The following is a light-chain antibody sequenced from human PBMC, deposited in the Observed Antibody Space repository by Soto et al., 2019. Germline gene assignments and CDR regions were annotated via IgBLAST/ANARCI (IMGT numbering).Light chain of an antibody. CDR1: SSNIGAGYD. V-gene: IGLV1-40*01. J-gene: IGLJ3*02. CDR2: GNC. Sequence: QAVLTQPPSVSGAPGQRVTISCTGSSSNIGAGYDVHWYQQLPGTAPKLLIYGNCNRPSGVPDRFSGSKSGTSASLAITGLQAEDEADYYCQSYDSSLSGWVFGGGTKLPV. CDR3: QSYDSSLSGWV.